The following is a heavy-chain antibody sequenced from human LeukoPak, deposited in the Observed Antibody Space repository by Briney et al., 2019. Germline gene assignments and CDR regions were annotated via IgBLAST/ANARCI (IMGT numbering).Heavy chain of an antibody. CDR2: ISGDGVST. CDR3: AKESGKFDY. V-gene: IGHV3-43*02. Sequence: GGSLRLSCVASGLPIADFAMHGVRQAPGKGLEWVSLISGDGVSTFYADSVKGRFSISRDNSKNSLYLEMNSLRTEDAAMYYCAKESGKFDYWGQGTLVAVSS. J-gene: IGHJ4*02. CDR1: GLPIADFA.